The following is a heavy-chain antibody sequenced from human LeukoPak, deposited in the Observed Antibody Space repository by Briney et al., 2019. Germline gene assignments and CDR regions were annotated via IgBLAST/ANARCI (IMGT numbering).Heavy chain of an antibody. Sequence: GGSLRLSCVASGFTVSGTHMSWVRQAPGKGLEWVSFIFSGGSTFYADSVKGRFTISRDNSKNTLFLQINSLRAEDTAVYYCASVHYYGSSGVFDYWGQGTLVTVSS. J-gene: IGHJ4*02. CDR3: ASVHYYGSSGVFDY. D-gene: IGHD3-22*01. V-gene: IGHV3-53*01. CDR2: IFSGGST. CDR1: GFTVSGTH.